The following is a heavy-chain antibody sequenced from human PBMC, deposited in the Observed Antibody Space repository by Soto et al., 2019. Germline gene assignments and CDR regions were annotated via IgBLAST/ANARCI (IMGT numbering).Heavy chain of an antibody. CDR3: AAGYTTGPDAFDI. Sequence: GESLKISCKGSGYNFANYWIGWVRQMPGKGLEWMGMIFPGDSGTKNSPSLQGQITMSVDKSDSSAYLQWRSLKASDTALYYCAAGYTTGPDAFDIWGQGTRVTVSS. D-gene: IGHD6-13*01. CDR2: IFPGDSGT. V-gene: IGHV5-51*01. CDR1: GYNFANYW. J-gene: IGHJ3*02.